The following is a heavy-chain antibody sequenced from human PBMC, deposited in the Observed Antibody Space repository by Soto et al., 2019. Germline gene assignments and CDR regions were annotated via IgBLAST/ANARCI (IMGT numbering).Heavy chain of an antibody. CDR2: ISAYNGNT. V-gene: IGHV1-18*01. CDR1: GYTFTSYG. CDR3: ARVVLWSGELSLDYYGMDV. D-gene: IGHD3-10*01. Sequence: ASVKVSCKASGYTFTSYGISWVRQAPGQGLEWMGWISAYNGNTNYAQKLQGRVTMTTDTSTSTAYMELRSLRSDDTAVYYCARVVLWSGELSLDYYGMDVWGQGTTVTVSS. J-gene: IGHJ6*02.